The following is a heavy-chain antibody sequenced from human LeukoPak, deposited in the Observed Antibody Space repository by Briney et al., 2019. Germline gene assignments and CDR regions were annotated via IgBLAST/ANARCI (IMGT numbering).Heavy chain of an antibody. J-gene: IGHJ5*02. D-gene: IGHD4-23*01. Sequence: PGGSLRLSCAASGFIFNDYATGWVRQAPGKGLEWISSISDDAVATYYADSVKGRFTISRDNSKNTLFLQMNSLRAEDTAVYYCAKQEGWELGDYCVDHWGRGTLVTVSS. V-gene: IGHV3-23*01. CDR2: ISDDAVAT. CDR3: AKQEGWELGDYCVDH. CDR1: GFIFNDYA.